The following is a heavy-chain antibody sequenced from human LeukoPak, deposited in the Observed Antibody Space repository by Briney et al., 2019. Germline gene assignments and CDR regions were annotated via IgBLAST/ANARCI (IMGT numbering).Heavy chain of an antibody. CDR3: ARGPIFDP. Sequence: SETLSLTCTVSGGSISSYHWSWIRQPPGKGLEWIGYIYYSGSTNYNPSLKSRVTISVDTSKNQFSLKLSSVTAEDTAVYYCARGPIFDPWGQGTLVTVSS. V-gene: IGHV4-59*01. D-gene: IGHD3-3*01. CDR1: GGSISSYH. CDR2: IYYSGST. J-gene: IGHJ5*02.